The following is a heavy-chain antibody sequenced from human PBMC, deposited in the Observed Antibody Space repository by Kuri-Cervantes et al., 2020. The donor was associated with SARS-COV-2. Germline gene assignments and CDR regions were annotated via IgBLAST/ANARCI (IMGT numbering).Heavy chain of an antibody. CDR1: GGSISSGGYY. V-gene: IGHV4-30-4*02. CDR2: IYYSGST. Sequence: SDTLSLTCTVSGGSISSGGYYWSWIRQHPGKGLEWIGYIYYSGSTYYNPSLKSRVTISVDRSKNQFSLKLSSVTAAATAVYYCASSGYYREDAFDIWGQGTMVT. J-gene: IGHJ3*02. CDR3: ASSGYYREDAFDI. D-gene: IGHD3-22*01.